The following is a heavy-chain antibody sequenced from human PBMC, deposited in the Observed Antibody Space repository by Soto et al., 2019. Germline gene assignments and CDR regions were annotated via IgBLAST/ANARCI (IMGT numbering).Heavy chain of an antibody. V-gene: IGHV3-13*01. CDR2: IGTAGDT. D-gene: IGHD6-13*01. CDR1: GFTFSSYA. J-gene: IGHJ4*02. Sequence: PGGSLRLSCAASGFTFSSYAMSWVRQAPGKGLEWVSSIGTAGDTYYAVSVKGRFTISRDNAKNSLSLQMNSLRAGDMAVYFCAKSQEIGTHFFDSWGQGTQVTVSS. CDR3: AKSQEIGTHFFDS.